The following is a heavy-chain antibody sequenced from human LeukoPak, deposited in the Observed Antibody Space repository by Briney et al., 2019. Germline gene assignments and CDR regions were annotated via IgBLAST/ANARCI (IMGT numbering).Heavy chain of an antibody. J-gene: IGHJ5*02. D-gene: IGHD2-2*02. CDR3: ARVWYCSSTSCYKGAGIDP. V-gene: IGHV4-30-4*08. CDR2: IYYSGST. CDR1: GGSLSSGDYY. Sequence: SETLSLTCTVSGGSLSSGDYYWSWIRQPPGKGLEWIGYIYYSGSTYYNPSLKSRVTISVDTSKNQFSLKLSSVTAADTAVYYCARVWYCSSTSCYKGAGIDPWGQGTLVTVSS.